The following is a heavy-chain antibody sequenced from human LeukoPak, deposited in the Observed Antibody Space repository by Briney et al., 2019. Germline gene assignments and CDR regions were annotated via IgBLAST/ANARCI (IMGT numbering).Heavy chain of an antibody. D-gene: IGHD3-9*01. V-gene: IGHV3-9*01. Sequence: PGRSLRLSCAASGFTFDDYAMNWVRQAPGKGLEWVSVICRSSGSIGYADSVKGRFTISRGNANNSLYLQMNGLRAEDTALYYCGKAGYYDILAGYSLDYWGQGTLVTVSS. J-gene: IGHJ4*02. CDR2: ICRSSGSI. CDR1: GFTFDDYA. CDR3: GKAGYYDILAGYSLDY.